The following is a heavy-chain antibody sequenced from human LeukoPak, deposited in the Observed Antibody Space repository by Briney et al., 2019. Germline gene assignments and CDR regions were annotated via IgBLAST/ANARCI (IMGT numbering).Heavy chain of an antibody. CDR2: IYYSGST. Sequence: SQTLSLTCTVSGGSISSGGYYWSWIRQHPGKGLEWIGYIYYSGSTYYNPSLKSRVTISVDTSKNQFPLKLSSVTAADTAVYYCATSDIVVVPAANWGQGTLVTVSS. V-gene: IGHV4-31*03. J-gene: IGHJ4*02. CDR1: GGSISSGGYY. CDR3: ATSDIVVVPAAN. D-gene: IGHD2-2*01.